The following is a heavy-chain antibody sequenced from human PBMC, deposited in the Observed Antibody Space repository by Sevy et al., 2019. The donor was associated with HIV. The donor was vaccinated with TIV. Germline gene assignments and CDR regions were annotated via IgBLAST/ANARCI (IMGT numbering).Heavy chain of an antibody. J-gene: IGHJ6*02. V-gene: IGHV3-48*01. Sequence: GGSLRLSCAASGFTFSSYSMNWVRQAPGKGLEWVSYISSSSSTIYYADSVKGRFTISRDKAKNSLYLQMSSLRADDTALYYCARVPSTGRYGMDVWGQGTTVTVSS. CDR3: ARVPSTGRYGMDV. CDR1: GFTFSSYS. CDR2: ISSSSSTI. D-gene: IGHD3-10*01.